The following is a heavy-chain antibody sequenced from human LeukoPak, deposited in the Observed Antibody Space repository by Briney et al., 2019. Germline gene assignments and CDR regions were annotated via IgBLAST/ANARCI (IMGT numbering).Heavy chain of an antibody. V-gene: IGHV3-23*01. CDR3: AKGGYCSTTSCYMGRSYYYYMDG. J-gene: IGHJ6*03. Sequence: GGSLRLSCAVSGFTFSSYAMNWVRQAPGKRLEWGSSISGSGGSGVSTYYADSVKGRFTISRDNTKNTLNLQMSSLRAEDTAVYYCAKGGYCSTTSCYMGRSYYYYMDGWGKGTTVTVSS. D-gene: IGHD2-2*02. CDR1: GFTFSSYA. CDR2: ISGSGGSGVST.